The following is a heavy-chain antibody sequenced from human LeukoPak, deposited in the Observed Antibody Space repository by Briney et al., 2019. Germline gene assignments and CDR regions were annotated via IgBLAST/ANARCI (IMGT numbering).Heavy chain of an antibody. CDR3: ARASPAFCGGDCYPPTYFDY. D-gene: IGHD2-21*01. J-gene: IGHJ4*02. Sequence: GGSLRLSCAASGFTFSSYSMNWVRQAPGKGLEWVSSISSSSSYIYYADSVKGRFTISRDNAKNSLYLQMNSLRAEDTAVYYCARASPAFCGGDCYPPTYFDYWGQGTLVTVSS. V-gene: IGHV3-21*01. CDR1: GFTFSSYS. CDR2: ISSSSSYI.